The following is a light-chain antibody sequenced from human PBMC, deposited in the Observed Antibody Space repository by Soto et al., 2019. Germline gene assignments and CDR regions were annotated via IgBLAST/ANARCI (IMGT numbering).Light chain of an antibody. CDR2: DAS. V-gene: IGKV3-11*01. CDR3: QQRRDWYT. CDR1: QNINSY. J-gene: IGKJ2*01. Sequence: SVLIQSPATLSLSPGERATLSCRATQNINSYLAWYQQKPGQAPRLLIFDASNRATGIPARFRGSGSGTDFTLTLRSLESEDSAVYYCQQRRDWYTFGQGTKLEIK.